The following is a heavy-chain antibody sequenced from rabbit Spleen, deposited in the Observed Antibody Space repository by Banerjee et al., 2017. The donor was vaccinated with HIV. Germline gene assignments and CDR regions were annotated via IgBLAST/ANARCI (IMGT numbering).Heavy chain of an antibody. V-gene: IGHV1S45*01. CDR3: STDFTGVMGGNFGW. CDR1: GFSFSNKAV. D-gene: IGHD6-1*01. J-gene: IGHJ4*01. CDR2: INAVAGNA. Sequence: QEQLEESGGGLVKPEGSLKLSCTASGFSFSNKAVMCWVRQAPGKGLEWIACINAVAGNAVYSSWAKGRFSFSKTSSPTVTLQVTSLTAAATATYFCSTDFTGVMGGNFGWWGPGTLVTVS.